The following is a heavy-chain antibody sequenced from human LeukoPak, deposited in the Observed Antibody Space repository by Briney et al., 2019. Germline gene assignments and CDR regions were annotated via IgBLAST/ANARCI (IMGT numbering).Heavy chain of an antibody. CDR1: GFTVSSNY. CDR2: ISGSGGST. J-gene: IGHJ4*02. Sequence: SGGSLRLSCAASGFTVSSNYMSWVRQAPGKGLEWVSAISGSGGSTYYADSVKGRFTISRDNAKNSLYLQMNSLRAEDTAVYYCAREPPFDYWGQGTLVTVSS. CDR3: AREPPFDY. V-gene: IGHV3-21*01.